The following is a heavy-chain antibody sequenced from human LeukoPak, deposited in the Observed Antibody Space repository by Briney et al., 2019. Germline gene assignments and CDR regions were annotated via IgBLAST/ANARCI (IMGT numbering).Heavy chain of an antibody. D-gene: IGHD3-10*01. CDR3: ARRTRVGWYFDL. CDR2: IYHTGST. CDR1: GHSIINSYY. J-gene: IGHJ2*01. V-gene: IGHV4-38-2*02. Sequence: SETLSLTCTVSGHSIINSYYWGWIRQPPGKGLEWIGSIYHTGSTNYNPSLKSRVTISVDTSKNQFSLKLSSVTAADTAVYYCARRTRVGWYFDLWGRGTPVTVSS.